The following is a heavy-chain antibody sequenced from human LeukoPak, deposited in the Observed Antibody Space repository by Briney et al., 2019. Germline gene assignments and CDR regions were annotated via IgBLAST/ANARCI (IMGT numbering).Heavy chain of an antibody. D-gene: IGHD5-18*01. CDR2: INSDGSSI. CDR1: GFTISSHW. V-gene: IGHV3-74*01. Sequence: PGGSLRLSCAASGFTISSHWMHWVRQGPGKGLGWVSRINSDGSSINYGDSVKGRFTISRDNAKNTLYLQMNSLRAEDTAVYYCARENTTMVESSRLDSWGQGTLVTVSS. CDR3: ARENTTMVESSRLDS. J-gene: IGHJ4*02.